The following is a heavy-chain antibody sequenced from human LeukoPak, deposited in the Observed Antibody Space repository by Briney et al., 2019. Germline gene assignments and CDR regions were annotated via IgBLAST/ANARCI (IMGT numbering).Heavy chain of an antibody. CDR3: ARNGGNSDFDY. CDR2: IYHSGST. J-gene: IGHJ4*02. D-gene: IGHD4-23*01. Sequence: PSETLSLTCAVSGGSISSSSGNCWTWVRQPPGKGLEWIGEIYHSGSTDYNPSLKSRVTMLLDKSKNQFSLKLSSVTAADTAVYYCARNGGNSDFDYWGQGTLVTVSS. CDR1: GGSISSSSGNC. V-gene: IGHV4-4*02.